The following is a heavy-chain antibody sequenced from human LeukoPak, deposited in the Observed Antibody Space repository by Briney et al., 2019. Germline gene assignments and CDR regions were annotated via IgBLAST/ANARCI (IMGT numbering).Heavy chain of an antibody. CDR1: GGSISSYY. CDR2: IYYSGST. Sequence: PSETLSLTCTVSGGSISSYYWSWIRQPPGKGLKWIGYIYYSGSTNYNPSLKSRVTISVDTSKNQFSLKLSSVTAADTAVYYCARDDGSYGAAFDYWGQGTLVTVSS. CDR3: ARDDGSYGAAFDY. V-gene: IGHV4-59*01. D-gene: IGHD1-26*01. J-gene: IGHJ4*02.